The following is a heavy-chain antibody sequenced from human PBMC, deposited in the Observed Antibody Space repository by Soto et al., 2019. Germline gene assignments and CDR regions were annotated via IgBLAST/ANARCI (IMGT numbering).Heavy chain of an antibody. V-gene: IGHV1-69*02. CDR1: GGTFSSYT. CDR2: IIPILGIA. J-gene: IGHJ4*02. Sequence: QVQLVQSGAEVKKPGSSVKVSCKACGGTFSSYTISWVRQAPGQGLEWMGRIIPILGIANYAQKFQGRVTITADKSTSTAYMELSSLRSEDTAVYYCARALRRGVATIWSQGTLVTVSS. CDR3: ARALRRGVATI. D-gene: IGHD5-12*01.